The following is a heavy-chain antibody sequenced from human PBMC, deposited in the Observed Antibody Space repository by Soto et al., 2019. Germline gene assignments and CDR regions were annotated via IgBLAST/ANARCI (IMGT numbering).Heavy chain of an antibody. CDR1: GGSITTYY. CDR2: IYYSGST. Sequence: SETLSLTCTVSGGSITTYYWSWIRQPPGKGLEWIGYIYYSGSTNYNPSLKSRVSISIDTSKNQFSLKLNSVTSDDTAIYYCARGGHVVVVTAALDYWGQGTLVTVSS. CDR3: ARGGHVVVVTAALDY. J-gene: IGHJ4*02. V-gene: IGHV4-59*01. D-gene: IGHD2-21*02.